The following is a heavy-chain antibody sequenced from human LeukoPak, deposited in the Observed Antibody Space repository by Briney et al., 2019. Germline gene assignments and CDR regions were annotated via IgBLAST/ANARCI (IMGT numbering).Heavy chain of an antibody. Sequence: GASVKVSCKASGYTFTSYYMHWVRQAPGQGLEWMGIINPSGGSTSYAQKFQGRVTMTRDTSTSTVYMELSSLRSEDTAVYYCARDSSPLQDIVLMVYASPGTFDYWGQGTLVTVSS. V-gene: IGHV1-46*01. CDR2: INPSGGST. CDR1: GYTFTSYY. D-gene: IGHD2-8*01. J-gene: IGHJ4*02. CDR3: ARDSSPLQDIVLMVYASPGTFDY.